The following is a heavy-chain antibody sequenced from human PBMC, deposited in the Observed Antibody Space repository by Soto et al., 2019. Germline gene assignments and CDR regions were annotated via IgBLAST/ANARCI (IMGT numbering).Heavy chain of an antibody. J-gene: IGHJ4*02. CDR2: IYWDDGK. V-gene: IGHV2-5*02. D-gene: IGHD3-3*01. CDR3: AHRVLRTVFGLVTTTAIYFDF. Sequence: QITLNESGPTQVKPRQTLTLTCTFSGFSLTTSGVGVGWIRQSPGKAPEWLALIYWDDGKRYSPSLKSRLTIPKDTSKNQVVLTMADLDPADTATYYCAHRVLRTVFGLVTTTAIYFDFWGQGTPVAVSS. CDR1: GFSLTTSGVG.